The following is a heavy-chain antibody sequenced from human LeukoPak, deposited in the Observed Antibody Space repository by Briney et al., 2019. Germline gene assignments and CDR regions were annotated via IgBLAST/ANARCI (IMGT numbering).Heavy chain of an antibody. CDR2: ISNGSGNR. CDR3: ARAAKWEFYHYYMDV. Sequence: PGGSLRLSCVASEFTFSSYSMIWVRQAPGKGLEWISYISNGSGNRYYADSVKGRFTISRDNAKNLLYLQMNSLRVDDTAVYYCARAAKWEFYHYYMDVWGEGTTVAVSS. J-gene: IGHJ6*03. CDR1: EFTFSSYS. V-gene: IGHV3-48*01. D-gene: IGHD1-26*01.